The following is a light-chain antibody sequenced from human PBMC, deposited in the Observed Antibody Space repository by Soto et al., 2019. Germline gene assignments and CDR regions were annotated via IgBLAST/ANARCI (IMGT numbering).Light chain of an antibody. V-gene: IGKV1-39*01. CDR2: AAS. J-gene: IGKJ1*01. CDR3: QQSYSTLPWT. Sequence: DIHMTQSPSSLSASVGDRVTITCRASRSIAAYLNWYQQRPGKAPKLLIYAASSLQSGVPSRFSGSGSGTDFTLTISSLQPEDFATYYCQQSYSTLPWTFGQGTKVDIK. CDR1: RSIAAY.